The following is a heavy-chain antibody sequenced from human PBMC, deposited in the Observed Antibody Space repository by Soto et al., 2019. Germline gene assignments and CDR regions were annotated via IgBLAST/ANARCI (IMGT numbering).Heavy chain of an antibody. CDR3: ARDGGAYYYDSSGPIRGNAFDI. CDR2: IIPIFGTA. D-gene: IGHD3-22*01. Sequence: QVQLVQSGAEVKKPGSSVKVSCKASGGTFSSYAISWVRQAPGQGLEWMGGIIPIFGTANYAQKFQGRVTITADESTSTADMELSSLRSEDTAVYYCARDGGAYYYDSSGPIRGNAFDIWGPGTMVTVSS. J-gene: IGHJ3*02. V-gene: IGHV1-69*01. CDR1: GGTFSSYA.